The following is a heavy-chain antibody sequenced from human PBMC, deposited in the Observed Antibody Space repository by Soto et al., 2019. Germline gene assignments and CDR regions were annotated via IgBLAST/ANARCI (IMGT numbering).Heavy chain of an antibody. CDR2: IFYSGST. D-gene: IGHD6-6*01. CDR3: ARGLTGYSSSFEDDGFDI. V-gene: IGHV4-59*01. CDR1: GGSINTYY. Sequence: PSETLSLTCTVSGGSINTYYWSWIRQPPGKGLEWIGYIFYSGSTNYNPSLQSRVTISKDTSKNQFSLKLNSVTAADTAVYYCARGLTGYSSSFEDDGFDIWGQGTMVTVSS. J-gene: IGHJ3*02.